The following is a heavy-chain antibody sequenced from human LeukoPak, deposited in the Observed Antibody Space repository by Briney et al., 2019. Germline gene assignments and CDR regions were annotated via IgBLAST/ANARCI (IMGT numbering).Heavy chain of an antibody. J-gene: IGHJ4*02. CDR2: ISSSGTYT. CDR3: ARDQGAYFSSTSCPIDY. V-gene: IGHV3-21*01. Sequence: GGSLRLSCAASGFTFSTYSMTWVRQTPTKGLEWVSSISSSGTYTHYADSVTGRFTISRDNAKNSLYLQMNSLRADDTAVYYCARDQGAYFSSTSCPIDYWGQGTLVTVSS. D-gene: IGHD2-2*01. CDR1: GFTFSTYS.